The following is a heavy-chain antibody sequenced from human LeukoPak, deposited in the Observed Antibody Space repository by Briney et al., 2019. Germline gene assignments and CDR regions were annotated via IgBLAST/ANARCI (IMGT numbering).Heavy chain of an antibody. V-gene: IGHV1-69*05. Sequence: GASVKVSCKASGGTFSSYAISWVRQAPGQGREWMGGIIPIFGTANYAQKFQGRVTITTDESTSTAYMELSSLRSEDTAVYYCARWLKYYDSSGYYYRGPSGGYFDYWGQGTLVTVSS. D-gene: IGHD3-22*01. J-gene: IGHJ4*02. CDR3: ARWLKYYDSSGYYYRGPSGGYFDY. CDR1: GGTFSSYA. CDR2: IIPIFGTA.